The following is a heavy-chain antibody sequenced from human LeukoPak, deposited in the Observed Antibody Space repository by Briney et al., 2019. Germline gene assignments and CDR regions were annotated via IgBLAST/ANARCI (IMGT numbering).Heavy chain of an antibody. V-gene: IGHV1-69*13. Sequence: SVKVSCKASGGTFSSYAISWVRQAPGQGLEWMGGIIPIFGTANYAQKSQGRVTITADESTSTAYMELSSLRSEDTAVYYCAKSAGAYYDSGFDPWGQGTLVTVSS. CDR3: AKSAGAYYDSGFDP. CDR2: IIPIFGTA. D-gene: IGHD3-22*01. J-gene: IGHJ5*02. CDR1: GGTFSSYA.